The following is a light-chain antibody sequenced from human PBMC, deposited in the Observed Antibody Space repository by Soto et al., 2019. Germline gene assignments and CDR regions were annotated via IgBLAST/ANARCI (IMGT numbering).Light chain of an antibody. CDR3: QLRGNWPPFT. Sequence: EIVLTQSPATLSVSPGERATLSCRASQSVSNYLAWFQQKPGQAPRLLIYDASNRATGIPARFSGSGSGTDFTLTINSLEPEDFAVYYCQLRGNWPPFTFGPGTRVDSK. J-gene: IGKJ3*01. V-gene: IGKV3-11*01. CDR1: QSVSNY. CDR2: DAS.